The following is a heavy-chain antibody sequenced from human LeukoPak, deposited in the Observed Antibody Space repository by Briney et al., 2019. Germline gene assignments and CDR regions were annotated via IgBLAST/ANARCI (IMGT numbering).Heavy chain of an antibody. D-gene: IGHD2-15*01. CDR2: INHSGST. CDR3: ARGFRQGYCSGGSCHTTWFDP. V-gene: IGHV4-34*01. Sequence: PSETLSLTCAVYGGSFSGYYWSWIRQPPGKGLEWIGEINHSGSTNYNPSLKSRVTISVDTSKNQSSLKLSSVTAADTAVYYCARGFRQGYCSGGSCHTTWFDPWGQGTLVTVSS. CDR1: GGSFSGYY. J-gene: IGHJ5*02.